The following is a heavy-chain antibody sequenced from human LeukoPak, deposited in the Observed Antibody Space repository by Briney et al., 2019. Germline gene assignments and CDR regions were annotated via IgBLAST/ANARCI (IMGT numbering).Heavy chain of an antibody. D-gene: IGHD3-16*02. CDR2: IKSKTDGGTT. CDR1: GFTFSNAW. Sequence: GGSLRLSCAASGFTFSNAWMSWVRQAPGKGLEWVGRIKSKTDGGTTDYAAPVKGRFTISRDDSKNTLYLQMNSLKTEDTAVYYCTTDDDYVWGSYRPTGGDYWGQGTLATVSS. J-gene: IGHJ4*02. V-gene: IGHV3-15*01. CDR3: TTDDDYVWGSYRPTGGDY.